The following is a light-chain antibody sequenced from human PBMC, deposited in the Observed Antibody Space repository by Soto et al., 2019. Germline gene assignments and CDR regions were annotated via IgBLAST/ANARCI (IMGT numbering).Light chain of an antibody. Sequence: QSVLTQPPSVSGAPGQRVTISCTGSSSNIGAGYDVHWYQQVTGTAPKLLIYVNNNRPSGVPDRFSGSKSGTSASLVITGLQAEDEAYYYCQSYDSSLSASVFGGGTKLTVL. CDR2: VNN. V-gene: IGLV1-40*01. CDR1: SSNIGAGYD. CDR3: QSYDSSLSASV. J-gene: IGLJ3*02.